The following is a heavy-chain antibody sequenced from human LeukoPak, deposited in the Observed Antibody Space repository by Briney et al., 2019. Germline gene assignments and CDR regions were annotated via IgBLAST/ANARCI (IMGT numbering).Heavy chain of an antibody. V-gene: IGHV3-64D*09. Sequence: PGGSLRLSCSASGFTFSSNAMHWVRQAPGKGLEYVSAISSNGGSTYYADSVKGRFTISRDNSKNTLYLQMSSLRAEDTAVYYCARVAGQQLLNWFDPWGQGTLVTVSS. CDR2: ISSNGGST. D-gene: IGHD6-13*01. J-gene: IGHJ5*02. CDR1: GFTFSSNA. CDR3: ARVAGQQLLNWFDP.